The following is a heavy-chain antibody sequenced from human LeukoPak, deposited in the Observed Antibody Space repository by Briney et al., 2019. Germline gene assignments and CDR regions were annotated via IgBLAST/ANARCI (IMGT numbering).Heavy chain of an antibody. CDR2: IYYSGST. V-gene: IGHV4-59*12. Sequence: SETLSLTCTVSGGSISNYYWSWIRQPPGKELEWIGYIYYSGSTNYNPSLKSRVTISVDTSKNQFSLKLSSVTAADTAVYYCARADCSSTSCLNAFDIWGQGTMVTVSS. CDR3: ARADCSSTSCLNAFDI. J-gene: IGHJ3*02. D-gene: IGHD2-2*01. CDR1: GGSISNYY.